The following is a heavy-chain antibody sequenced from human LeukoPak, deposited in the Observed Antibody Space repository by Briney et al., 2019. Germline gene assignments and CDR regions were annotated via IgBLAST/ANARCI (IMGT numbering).Heavy chain of an antibody. J-gene: IGHJ4*02. D-gene: IGHD3-10*01. CDR3: ARAWPYRRGYGSGRPKKTIDY. V-gene: IGHV1-8*01. Sequence: GASVKVSCKASGYTFTSYDINWVRQATGQGLEWMGWMNPNSGNTGYAQKFQGRVTMTRNTSISTAYMELSSLRSEDTAVYYCARAWPYRRGYGSGRPKKTIDYWGQGTLVTVSS. CDR1: GYTFTSYD. CDR2: MNPNSGNT.